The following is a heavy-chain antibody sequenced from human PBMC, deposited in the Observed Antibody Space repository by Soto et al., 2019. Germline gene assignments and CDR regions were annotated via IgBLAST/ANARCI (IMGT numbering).Heavy chain of an antibody. J-gene: IGHJ6*02. CDR2: IIPIFGTA. D-gene: IGHD3-3*01. CDR1: GGTFSSYA. Sequence: QVQLVQSGAEVKKPGFSVKVSCKASGGTFSSYAISWVRQAPGQGLEWMGGIIPIFGTANYAQKFQGRVTITADEATSTAYRELSSLRSEDTAVYYCARSKKSYDFWSGYYEAFVWGQGTTVTVSS. CDR3: ARSKKSYDFWSGYYEAFV. V-gene: IGHV1-69*01.